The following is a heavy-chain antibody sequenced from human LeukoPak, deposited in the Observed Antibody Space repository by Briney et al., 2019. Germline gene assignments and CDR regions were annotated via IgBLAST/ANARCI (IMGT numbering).Heavy chain of an antibody. J-gene: IGHJ6*03. CDR1: GYTFTSYD. V-gene: IGHV1-8*03. CDR2: MNPNSGNT. D-gene: IGHD2-21*02. Sequence: ASVKVSCKASGYTFTSYDINWVRQATGQGLEWMGWMNPNSGNTGYAQKFQGRVTITRNTSISTAYMELSSLRSGDTAVYYCAGAYCGGDCYSLFLYYYYYMDVWGKGTTVTVSS. CDR3: AGAYCGGDCYSLFLYYYYYMDV.